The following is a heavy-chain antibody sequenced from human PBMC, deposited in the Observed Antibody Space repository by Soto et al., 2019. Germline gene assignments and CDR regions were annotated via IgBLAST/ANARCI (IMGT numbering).Heavy chain of an antibody. J-gene: IGHJ4*02. CDR2: ISAYNGNT. Sequence: GASVKVSCKASGYTFTIYGIIWVRQAPGQGLEWMGWISAYNGNTNYAQKLQGRVTMTTDTSTSTAYMELRSLRSDDTAVYYCARAPNPTYYDFWSGYHYYFDYWGQGTLVTVSS. V-gene: IGHV1-18*01. D-gene: IGHD3-3*01. CDR3: ARAPNPTYYDFWSGYHYYFDY. CDR1: GYTFTIYG.